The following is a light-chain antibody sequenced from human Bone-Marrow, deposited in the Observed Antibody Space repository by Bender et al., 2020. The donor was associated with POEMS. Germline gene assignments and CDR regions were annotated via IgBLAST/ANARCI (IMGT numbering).Light chain of an antibody. Sequence: YVLTQPPSVSVAPGQTARITCGGNNIGSKSVHWYQQKSGQAPVLVVCDDSDRHSGIPERFSGSNSGNTATLTISRAEAGDEADYHCQVWDSRTDHWVFGGGTKLTVL. CDR3: QVWDSRTDHWV. J-gene: IGLJ3*02. CDR1: NIGSKS. V-gene: IGLV3-21*02. CDR2: DDS.